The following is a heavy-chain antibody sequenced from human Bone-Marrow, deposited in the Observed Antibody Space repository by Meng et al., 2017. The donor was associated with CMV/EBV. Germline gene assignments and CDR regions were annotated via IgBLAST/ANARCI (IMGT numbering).Heavy chain of an antibody. Sequence: ASVKVSCKASGYTFTGYYMHWVRQAPGRGLEWMGWINPNSGGTNYAQKFQGRVTMTRDTSISTAYMELSRLRSDDTAVYYCARSGDYDFWSGYSTDAFDIWGQGTMVTVSS. CDR3: ARSGDYDFWSGYSTDAFDI. D-gene: IGHD3-3*01. J-gene: IGHJ3*02. CDR1: GYTFTGYY. CDR2: INPNSGGT. V-gene: IGHV1-2*02.